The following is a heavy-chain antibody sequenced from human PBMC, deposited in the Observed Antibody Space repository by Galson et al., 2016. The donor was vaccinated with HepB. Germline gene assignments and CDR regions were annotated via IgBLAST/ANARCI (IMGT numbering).Heavy chain of an antibody. CDR2: INTGNGAT. CDR3: TLGCSRTFCSPLRYFDL. CDR1: GDTFTNYA. V-gene: IGHV1-3*04. D-gene: IGHD2-2*01. Sequence: SVKVSCKASGDTFTNYAVHWVRQAPGQWLEWMGWINTGNGATKYSQKFQGRVTFTRDTSANIAYMELSSLRSEDTAVYYCTLGCSRTFCSPLRYFDLWGRGTLVTVSS. J-gene: IGHJ2*01.